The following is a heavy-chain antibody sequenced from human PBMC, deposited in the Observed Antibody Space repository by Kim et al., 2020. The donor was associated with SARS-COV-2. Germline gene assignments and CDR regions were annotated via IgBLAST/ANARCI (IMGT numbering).Heavy chain of an antibody. Sequence: SETLSLTCTVSGGSISSYYWSWIRQPPGKGLEWIGYIYYSGSTNYNPSLKSRVTISVDTSKNQFSLKLSSVTAADTAVYYCARKVGSGLPFDYWGQGTLVTVSS. CDR1: GGSISSYY. CDR3: ARKVGSGLPFDY. CDR2: IYYSGST. J-gene: IGHJ4*02. D-gene: IGHD6-19*01. V-gene: IGHV4-59*01.